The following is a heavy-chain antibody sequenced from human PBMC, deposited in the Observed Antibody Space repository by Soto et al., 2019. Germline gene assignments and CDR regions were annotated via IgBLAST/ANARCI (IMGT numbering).Heavy chain of an antibody. V-gene: IGHV1-18*01. Sequence: ASVKVSCKASGYTFTSYGISWVRQAPGQGLEWMGWISAYNGNTNYAQKLQGRVTMTTDTSTSTAYMELRSLRSDDTAVDYCARDMSSGWYNYGPFQYAFDIWGQGTMVTVSS. CDR1: GYTFTSYG. J-gene: IGHJ3*02. D-gene: IGHD6-19*01. CDR3: ARDMSSGWYNYGPFQYAFDI. CDR2: ISAYNGNT.